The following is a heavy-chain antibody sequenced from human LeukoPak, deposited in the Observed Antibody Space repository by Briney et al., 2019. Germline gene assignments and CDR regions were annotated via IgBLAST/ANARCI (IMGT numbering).Heavy chain of an antibody. D-gene: IGHD1-26*01. CDR3: VAGMGNY. Sequence: PGGSLRLSCAAPGFTFRSYWMHWVRQVPGKGPVWVSRIDSDGNIITYADSVKGRFTISRDNARNMVYLQMKSLRAEDTAVYYCVAGMGNYWGQGTLVPV. CDR1: GFTFRSYW. J-gene: IGHJ4*02. CDR2: IDSDGNII. V-gene: IGHV3-74*01.